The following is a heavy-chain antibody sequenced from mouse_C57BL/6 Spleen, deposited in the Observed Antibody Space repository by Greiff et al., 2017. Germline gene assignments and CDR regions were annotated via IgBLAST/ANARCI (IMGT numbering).Heavy chain of an antibody. Sequence: EVQGVESGGGLVQPKGSLKLSCAASGFSFNTYAMNWVRQAPGQGLEWVARIRPKSNNYATYYADSVKDRFTISRDDSESILYMQMNNLKTEDTAVYYCVRHDCYYEDAMDYWGQGTSVTVSS. V-gene: IGHV10-1*01. J-gene: IGHJ4*01. CDR3: VRHDCYYEDAMDY. D-gene: IGHD2-3*01. CDR2: IRPKSNNYAT. CDR1: GFSFNTYA.